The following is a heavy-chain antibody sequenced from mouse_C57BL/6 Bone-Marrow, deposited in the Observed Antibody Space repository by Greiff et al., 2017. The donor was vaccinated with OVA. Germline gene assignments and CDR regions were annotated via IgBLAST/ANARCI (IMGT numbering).Heavy chain of an antibody. V-gene: IGHV1-81*01. Sequence: VKLMESGAELARPGASVKLSCKASGYTFTSYGISWVKQRTGQGLEWIGEIYPRSGNTYYNEKFKGKATLTADKSSSTAYMELRSLTSEDSAVYFCGRGPITTVVATGYWGQGTTLAVTS. CDR2: IYPRSGNT. J-gene: IGHJ2*01. CDR3: GRGPITTVVATGY. CDR1: GYTFTSYG. D-gene: IGHD1-1*01.